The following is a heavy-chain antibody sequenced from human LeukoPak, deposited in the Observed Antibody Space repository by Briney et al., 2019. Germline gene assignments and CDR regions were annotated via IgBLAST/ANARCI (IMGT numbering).Heavy chain of an antibody. D-gene: IGHD1-26*01. CDR1: GFTFSSHW. J-gene: IGHJ4*02. V-gene: IGHV3-74*01. Sequence: GGSLRLSCADSGFTFSSHWMHWVRQAPGKGLVWVSRIKYDASSTSYADSVKGRFTISRDNAKNTLYLQMSSLRAEDTAVYYCARGATYAYYQDYWGQGTLVTVSS. CDR3: ARGATYAYYQDY. CDR2: IKYDASST.